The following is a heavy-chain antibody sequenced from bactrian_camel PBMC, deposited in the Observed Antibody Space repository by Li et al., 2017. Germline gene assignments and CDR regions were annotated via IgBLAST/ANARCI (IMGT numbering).Heavy chain of an antibody. CDR2: IYTRDSST. J-gene: IGHJ6*01. CDR1: ENTYRPNC. D-gene: IGHD3*01. Sequence: HVQLVESGGGSVQTGSSLRLSCVASENTYRPNCMAWYRQASGKEREGVGVIYTRDSSTYYTDSVKGRFTISQDNAKNTLYRQMNSLKPEDTARYYCVRDLYGFGVRPQTSSFGFWGQGTQVTVS. V-gene: IGHV3S54*01. CDR3: VRDLYGFGVRPQTSSFGF.